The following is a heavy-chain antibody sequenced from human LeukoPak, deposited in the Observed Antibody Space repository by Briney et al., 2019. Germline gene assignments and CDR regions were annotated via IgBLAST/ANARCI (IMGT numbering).Heavy chain of an antibody. CDR2: IDSGGSWT. CDR1: GNYW. D-gene: IGHD2/OR15-2a*01. V-gene: IGHV3-74*01. Sequence: GGSLRLSCAASGNYWMHWDRQAPGKGLVWVSHIDSGGSWTSYADSVKGRFTISKDNAKNTVYLQMNNLRAEDTAVYYCVSFYETYWGRGTLVTVSS. J-gene: IGHJ4*02. CDR3: VSFYETY.